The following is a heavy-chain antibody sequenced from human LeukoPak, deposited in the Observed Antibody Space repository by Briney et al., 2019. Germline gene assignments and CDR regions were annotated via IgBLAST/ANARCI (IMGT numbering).Heavy chain of an antibody. CDR3: AKDRGFRSGATSCNSLDY. V-gene: IGHV3-23*01. D-gene: IGHD2-2*01. Sequence: GGSLRLSCAASGFTFSNHGMNWVRQAPGKGLEWVSAISGSGGSTYYADSVKGRFTISRDNSKNTLYLQMNSLRVEDTVVYYCAKDRGFRSGATSCNSLDYWGQGTLVTVSS. CDR2: ISGSGGST. J-gene: IGHJ4*02. CDR1: GFTFSNHG.